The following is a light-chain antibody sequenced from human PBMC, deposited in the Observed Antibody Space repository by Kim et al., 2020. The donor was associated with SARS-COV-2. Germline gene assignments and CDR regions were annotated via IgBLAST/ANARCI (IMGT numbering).Light chain of an antibody. V-gene: IGKV1-5*03. CDR3: QQYDTYWT. CDR1: QSISNL. Sequence: SASGGDSVTITCRASQSISNLLAWYQQKPGKAPNLLIYKASSLESGVPSRFSGSGSGTEFTLTISSLQPDDFATYICQQYDTYWTFGQGTKVDIK. J-gene: IGKJ1*01. CDR2: KAS.